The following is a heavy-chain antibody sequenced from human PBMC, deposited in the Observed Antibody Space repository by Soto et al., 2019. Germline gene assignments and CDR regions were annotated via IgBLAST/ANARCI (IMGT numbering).Heavy chain of an antibody. D-gene: IGHD2-2*01. CDR1: GGTFSSYA. CDR3: ARPARDCSSTSCYVNYYYGMDV. Sequence: SVKVACKASGGTFSSYAISWVRQAPGQGLEWMGGIIPIFGTANYAQKFQGRVTITADESTSTAYMELSSLRSEDTAVYYCARPARDCSSTSCYVNYYYGMDVWGQGTTVTVSS. J-gene: IGHJ6*02. V-gene: IGHV1-69*13. CDR2: IIPIFGTA.